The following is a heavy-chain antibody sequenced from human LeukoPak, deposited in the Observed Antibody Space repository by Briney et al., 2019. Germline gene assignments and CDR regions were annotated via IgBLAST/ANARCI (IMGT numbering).Heavy chain of an antibody. Sequence: PSETLSLTCTVSGGSVSSYYWSWIRQPPGKGLEWIVYIYYSGSTNYNPSLKSRVTISVDTSKNQFSLKLNSITTADAAVYYCARVRLSGTYLDAFDIWGQGTMVTVSS. CDR1: GGSVSSYY. CDR2: IYYSGST. D-gene: IGHD1-26*01. V-gene: IGHV4-59*02. J-gene: IGHJ3*02. CDR3: ARVRLSGTYLDAFDI.